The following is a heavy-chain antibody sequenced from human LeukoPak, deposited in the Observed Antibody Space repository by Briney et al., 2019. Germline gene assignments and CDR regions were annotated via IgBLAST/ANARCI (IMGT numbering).Heavy chain of an antibody. D-gene: IGHD5-12*01. CDR3: ARARGYSGYDSYYFDY. CDR2: IYTSGST. J-gene: IGHJ4*02. V-gene: IGHV4-61*02. CDR1: GGSISSGSYY. Sequence: SQTLSLTCTVSGGSISSGSYYWSWIRQPAGKGLEWIGRIYTSGSTNYNHSLKSRVTISVDTSKNQFSLKLSSVTAADTAVYYCARARGYSGYDSYYFDYWGQGTLVTVSS.